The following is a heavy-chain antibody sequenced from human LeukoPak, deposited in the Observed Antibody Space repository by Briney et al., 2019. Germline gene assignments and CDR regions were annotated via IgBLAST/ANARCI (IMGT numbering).Heavy chain of an antibody. CDR3: ARAKGYCTNGVCYFDY. D-gene: IGHD2-8*01. CDR2: IYSGGST. CDR1: GFTVSSNY. J-gene: IGHJ4*02. V-gene: IGHV3-53*01. Sequence: PGGSLRLSCAASGFTVSSNYMSWVRQAPGKGLEWVSVIYSGGSTYYADSVKGRFTISRDNSKNMLYLQMNSLRAEDTAVYYCARAKGYCTNGVCYFDYWGQGTLVTVSS.